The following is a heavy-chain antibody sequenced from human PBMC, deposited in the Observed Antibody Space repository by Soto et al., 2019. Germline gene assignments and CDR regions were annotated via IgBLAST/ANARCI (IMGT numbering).Heavy chain of an antibody. V-gene: IGHV1-69*13. J-gene: IGHJ6*02. CDR1: GGTFSSYA. CDR3: ARVERWFGEFNDLYYYYYYGMDV. D-gene: IGHD3-10*01. Sequence: GASVKVSCKASGGTFSSYAISWVRQAPGQGLEWMGGIIPIFGTANYAQKFQGRVTITADESTSTAYMELSSLRSEDTAVYYCARVERWFGEFNDLYYYYYYGMDVWGQGTTVTVSS. CDR2: IIPIFGTA.